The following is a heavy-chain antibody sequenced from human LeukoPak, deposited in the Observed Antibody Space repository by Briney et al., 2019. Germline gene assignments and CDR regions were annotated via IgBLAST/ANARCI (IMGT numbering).Heavy chain of an antibody. Sequence: GGSLRLSCAASGFTFSNYWMNWVRQAPGKGLEWVSAISNNGGYTYYADSVQGRFTISRDNSKSTLCLQMNSLRAEDTAVYYCAKQLGYCSDGSCYFPYWGQGTLVTVSS. CDR3: AKQLGYCSDGSCYFPY. CDR2: ISNNGGYT. D-gene: IGHD2-15*01. V-gene: IGHV3-23*01. CDR1: GFTFSNYW. J-gene: IGHJ4*02.